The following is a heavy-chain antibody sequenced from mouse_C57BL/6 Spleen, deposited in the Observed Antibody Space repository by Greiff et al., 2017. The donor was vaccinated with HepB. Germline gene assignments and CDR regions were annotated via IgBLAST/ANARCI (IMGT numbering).Heavy chain of an antibody. D-gene: IGHD2-1*01. V-gene: IGHV14-4*01. CDR2: IDPENGDT. J-gene: IGHJ2*01. CDR3: TTLYMDFDY. CDR1: GFNIKDDY. Sequence: EVKLMESGAELVRPGASVKLSCTASGFNIKDDYMHWVKQRPEQGLEWIGWIDPENGDTEYASKFQGKATITADTSSNTAYLQLSSLTSEDTAVYYCTTLYMDFDYWGQGTTLTVSS.